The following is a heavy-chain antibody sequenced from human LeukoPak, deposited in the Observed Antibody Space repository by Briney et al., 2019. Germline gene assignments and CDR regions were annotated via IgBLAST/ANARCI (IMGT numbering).Heavy chain of an antibody. CDR2: ICYSGST. CDR3: ARQAYCSSTSCLPAAFDY. V-gene: IGHV4-39*01. J-gene: IGHJ4*02. CDR1: GGSISSSSYY. Sequence: SETLSLTCTVSGGSISSSSYYWGWIRQPPGKGLEWIGSICYSGSTYYNPSLKSRVTISVDTSKNQFSLKLSSVTAADTAVYYCARQAYCSSTSCLPAAFDYWGQGTLVTVSS. D-gene: IGHD2-2*01.